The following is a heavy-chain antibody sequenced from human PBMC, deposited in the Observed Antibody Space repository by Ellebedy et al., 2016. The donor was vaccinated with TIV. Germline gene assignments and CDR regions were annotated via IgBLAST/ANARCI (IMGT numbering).Heavy chain of an antibody. CDR2: IWYDGTSK. J-gene: IGHJ4*02. V-gene: IGHV3-33*01. Sequence: GESLKISCATSGFTFGGYGINWVRQAPANGLEWVAVIWYDGTSKYYADSVKGRFSISRDNSKNTVDLQMNSLRVEDTAVYYCARDQGYSSSWLTDWGQGALVTVSS. CDR1: GFTFGGYG. D-gene: IGHD6-13*01. CDR3: ARDQGYSSSWLTD.